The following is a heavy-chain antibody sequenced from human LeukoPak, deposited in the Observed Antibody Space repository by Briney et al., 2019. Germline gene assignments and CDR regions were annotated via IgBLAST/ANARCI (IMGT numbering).Heavy chain of an antibody. CDR1: GFTLSTYA. J-gene: IGHJ5*02. V-gene: IGHV3-23*01. CDR2: ISHSGDTS. CDR3: RRQFLVGVS. Sequence: GGSLRLSCTASGFTLSTYAMNWVRQAPGKGLEWVSSISHSGDTSDYADSVKGRFTISRDNSKNTLYLQMNSLSAEDTAMYYCRRQFLVGVSWGPGTLVTVSS. D-gene: IGHD5/OR15-5a*01.